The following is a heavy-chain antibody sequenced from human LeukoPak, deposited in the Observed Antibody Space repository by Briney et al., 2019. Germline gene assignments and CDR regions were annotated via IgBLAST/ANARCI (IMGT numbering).Heavy chain of an antibody. J-gene: IGHJ4*02. V-gene: IGHV4-31*11. CDR1: GGSISSGGYY. CDR2: IFYSGST. CDR3: ARVLCSGGSCPIDY. Sequence: SQTLSLTCAVSGGSISSGGYYLSWIRQPPGNCLAWIGYIFYSGSTYYNPSLKSRVTISVDTSKNQFSLKLSSVTAADTAMYYCARVLCSGGSCPIDYWGQGTLVTVSS. D-gene: IGHD2-15*01.